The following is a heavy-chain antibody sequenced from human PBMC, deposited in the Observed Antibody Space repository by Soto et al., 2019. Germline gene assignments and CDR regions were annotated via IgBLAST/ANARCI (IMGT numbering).Heavy chain of an antibody. Sequence: SGPTLVNPTQTLTLTCTFSGFSLSTSGVGVGWIRQPPGKALEWLALIYWNDDKRYSTSLKTRLTISKDTSKNQVVLTMTNMDPVDTATYYCARSYPLTVTTDYYFDYWGQGTRVTVSS. D-gene: IGHD4-17*01. CDR2: IYWNDDK. V-gene: IGHV2-5*01. CDR3: ARSYPLTVTTDYYFDY. J-gene: IGHJ4*02. CDR1: GFSLSTSGVG.